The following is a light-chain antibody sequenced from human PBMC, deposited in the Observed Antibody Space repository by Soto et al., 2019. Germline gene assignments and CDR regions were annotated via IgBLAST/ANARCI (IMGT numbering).Light chain of an antibody. CDR2: DAS. V-gene: IGKV3-20*01. J-gene: IGKJ1*01. CDR3: QQYSSSRT. Sequence: PGERATLSCRAGQSVRSYLAWYQQKLGQAPRLPIYDASSRATGIPVRFSGSGSETDFTLTITRLEPEDFAVYYCQQYSSSRTFGQGTKVDIK. CDR1: QSVRSY.